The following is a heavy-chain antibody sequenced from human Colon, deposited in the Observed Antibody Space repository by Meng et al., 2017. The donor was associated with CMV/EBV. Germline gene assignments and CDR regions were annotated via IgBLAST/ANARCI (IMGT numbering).Heavy chain of an antibody. CDR3: AREQANYYGSGWYNWFDT. D-gene: IGHD3-10*01. CDR1: GGSISSSSYY. J-gene: IGHJ5*02. Sequence: LRLSCNVSGGSISSSSYYWGWIRQPPGKGLEWIGSIYYSGSTNYNPSLKSRVTISVDTSKNQFSLKLSSVTAADTAVYYCAREQANYYGSGWYNWFDTWGQGTLVTVSS. V-gene: IGHV4-39*07. CDR2: IYYSGST.